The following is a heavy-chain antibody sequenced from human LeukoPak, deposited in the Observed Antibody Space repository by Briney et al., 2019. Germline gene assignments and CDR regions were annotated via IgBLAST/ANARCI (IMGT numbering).Heavy chain of an antibody. J-gene: IGHJ4*02. CDR2: ISNSGST. CDR3: ARSPSGYRFDS. D-gene: IGHD3-22*01. CDR1: GGYVNRGTFF. Sequence: SETLSLTCAVSGGYVNRGTFFWTWIRRPPGKGLEWIGYISNSGSTNYHPSLKSRVTISSDTSKTQFTLKLTSVTAADTAVYYCARSPSGYRFDSWGQGTLVTVSS. V-gene: IGHV4-61*01.